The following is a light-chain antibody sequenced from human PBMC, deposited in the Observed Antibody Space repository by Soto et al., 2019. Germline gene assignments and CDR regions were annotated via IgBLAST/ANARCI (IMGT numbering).Light chain of an antibody. CDR1: NGGVGSYDL. Sequence: QSVLPQPASVSGSPGQSITISCTGTNGGVGSYDLVSWYQRYPGEAPKLIIYEVNKRPSGISNRFSGSKSGNTASLTICGLQAEDEAEYDCCSYAGSNSLIFGGGTKLTVL. CDR2: EVN. CDR3: CSYAGSNSLI. V-gene: IGLV2-23*02. J-gene: IGLJ2*01.